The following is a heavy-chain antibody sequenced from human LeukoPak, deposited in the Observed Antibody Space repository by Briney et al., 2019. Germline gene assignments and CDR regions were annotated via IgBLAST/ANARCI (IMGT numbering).Heavy chain of an antibody. CDR1: GGSFSGYY. V-gene: IGHV4-34*01. D-gene: IGHD2-15*01. J-gene: IGHJ4*02. CDR3: ARGPRRWWTTFYFDY. CDR2: INHSGST. Sequence: SETLSLTCAVYGGSFSGYYWSWIRQPPGKGLEWIGEINHSGSTNYNPSLKSRVTISVDTSKNQFSLKLSSVTAADTAVYYCARGPRRWWTTFYFDYWGQGTLVTVSS.